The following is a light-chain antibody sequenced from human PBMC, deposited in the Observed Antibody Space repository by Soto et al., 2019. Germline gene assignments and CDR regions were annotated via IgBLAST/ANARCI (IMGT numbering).Light chain of an antibody. V-gene: IGKV1-5*01. J-gene: IGKJ1*01. Sequence: DIHMTQFPSALSASVGDRVTITCRASQNVNNWLALYQHKPGKAPQLLIYDASVLETGVPSRFSGSGSGTEFTLAISGLQSDDFATYSCQQYNTYWTFGPGTKVDIK. CDR2: DAS. CDR1: QNVNNW. CDR3: QQYNTYWT.